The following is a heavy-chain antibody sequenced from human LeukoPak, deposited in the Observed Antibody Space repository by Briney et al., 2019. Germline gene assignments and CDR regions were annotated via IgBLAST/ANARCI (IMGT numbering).Heavy chain of an antibody. CDR1: GGSFSGYY. V-gene: IGHV4-34*01. Sequence: NPSETLSLTCAVYGGSFSGYYWSWIRQPPGKGLEWIGEINHSGSTNYNPSLKSRVTISVDTSKKQSSLKLSSVTAADTAVYYCARTGEDTAMVFDYWGQGTLVTVSS. J-gene: IGHJ4*02. CDR2: INHSGST. CDR3: ARTGEDTAMVFDY. D-gene: IGHD5-18*01.